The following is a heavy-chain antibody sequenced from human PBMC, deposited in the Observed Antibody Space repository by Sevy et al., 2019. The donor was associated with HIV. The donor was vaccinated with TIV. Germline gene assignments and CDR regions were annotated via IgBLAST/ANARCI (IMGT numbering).Heavy chain of an antibody. CDR1: GGSISSYY. J-gene: IGHJ6*02. Sequence: SETLSLTCTVSGGSISSYYWSWIRQPPGKGLEWIGYIYYSGSTNYNPSLKSRVTISVDTSKNQFSLKLSSVTAADTAVYYCVRHLNSNPRSIYYYYYGMDVWGQGTTVTVSS. D-gene: IGHD4-4*01. CDR2: IYYSGST. CDR3: VRHLNSNPRSIYYYYYGMDV. V-gene: IGHV4-59*08.